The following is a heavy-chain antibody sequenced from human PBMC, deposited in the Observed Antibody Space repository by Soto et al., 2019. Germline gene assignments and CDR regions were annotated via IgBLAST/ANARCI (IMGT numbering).Heavy chain of an antibody. CDR3: AREEATAGNDCFDY. D-gene: IGHD6-13*01. CDR1: GGSITIYA. V-gene: IGHV1-2*02. Sequence: ASVKVACTASGGSITIYAVSWVRQAPGQGLEWMGWINPNSGGTHYAEQCQGRVTMTWDTSISTVYMELNSLTSDDTVVYYCAREEATAGNDCFDYWGQGTLVTVSS. J-gene: IGHJ4*02. CDR2: INPNSGGT.